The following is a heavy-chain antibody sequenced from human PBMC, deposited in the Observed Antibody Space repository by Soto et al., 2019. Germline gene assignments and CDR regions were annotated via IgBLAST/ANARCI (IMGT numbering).Heavy chain of an antibody. CDR2: VYYSGIT. CDR1: GGSFSITNYY. D-gene: IGHD3-10*01. Sequence: SETLSLTCPVSGGSFSITNYYRGWIRQPPGKGLEWIGSVYYSGITYYNPSLKSRVTISVDTSKNQFSLKLSSVTAADTAVYYCAIRNYYGSGSYHYYFDYWGQGTLVTVSS. CDR3: AIRNYYGSGSYHYYFDY. V-gene: IGHV4-39*01. J-gene: IGHJ4*02.